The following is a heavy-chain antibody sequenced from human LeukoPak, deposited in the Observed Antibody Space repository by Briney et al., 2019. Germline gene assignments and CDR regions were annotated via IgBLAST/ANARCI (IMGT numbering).Heavy chain of an antibody. J-gene: IGHJ3*02. CDR1: GFTFYDYA. V-gene: IGHV3-9*01. CDR3: AKALGSYDILWGDDAFDI. D-gene: IGHD3-9*01. Sequence: PGGSLRLSCAASGFTFYDYAMHWVRQAPGKGLEWVSGISWNSGSIGYADSVKGRFTISRDNAKNSLYLQMNSLRAEDTALYYCAKALGSYDILWGDDAFDIWGQGTMVTVSS. CDR2: ISWNSGSI.